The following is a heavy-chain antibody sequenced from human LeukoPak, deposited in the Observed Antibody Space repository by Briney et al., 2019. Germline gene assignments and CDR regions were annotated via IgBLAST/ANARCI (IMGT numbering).Heavy chain of an antibody. J-gene: IGHJ6*03. Sequence: PSETLSLTCTVSGGSISSSSYYWGWIRQPPGKGLEWIGSIYYSGSTYYNPSLKSRVTISVDTSKNQFSLKLSSVTAAGTAVYYCASLDSSGYDWPYYYYYMDVWGKGTTVTVSS. V-gene: IGHV4-39*01. CDR1: GGSISSSSYY. D-gene: IGHD3-22*01. CDR3: ASLDSSGYDWPYYYYYMDV. CDR2: IYYSGST.